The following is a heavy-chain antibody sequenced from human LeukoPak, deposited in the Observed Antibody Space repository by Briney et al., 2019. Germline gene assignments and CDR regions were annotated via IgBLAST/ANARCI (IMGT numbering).Heavy chain of an antibody. D-gene: IGHD1-14*01. CDR1: GGSFSGYY. V-gene: IGHV4-34*01. Sequence: SETLSLTCAVYGGSFSGYYWSWIRQPPGKGLEWIGEINHSGSTNYNPSLKGRVTISVDTSKNQFSLKLSSVTAADTAVYYCARGLPGPFDIWGQGTMVTVSS. CDR2: INHSGST. J-gene: IGHJ3*02. CDR3: ARGLPGPFDI.